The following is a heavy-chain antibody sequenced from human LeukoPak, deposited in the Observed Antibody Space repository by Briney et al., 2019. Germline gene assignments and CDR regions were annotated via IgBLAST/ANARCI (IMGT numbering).Heavy chain of an antibody. J-gene: IGHJ5*02. V-gene: IGHV4-34*01. CDR2: INHSGST. CDR1: GGSFSGYY. Sequence: TSETLSLTCAVYGGSFSGYYWSWIRQPPGKGLEWIGEINHSGSTNYNPSLKSRVTISVDTSKNQFSLKLSSVTAADTAVYYCARREWLRRSRGWFDPWGQGTLVTVSS. D-gene: IGHD5-12*01. CDR3: ARREWLRRSRGWFDP.